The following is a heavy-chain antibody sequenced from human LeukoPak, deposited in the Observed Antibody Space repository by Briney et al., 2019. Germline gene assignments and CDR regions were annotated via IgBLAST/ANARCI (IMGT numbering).Heavy chain of an antibody. CDR2: IYYSGST. CDR3: AVLRDFWSGYYAGYFDY. CDR1: GGSISSYY. Sequence: SETLSLTCTVSGGSISSYYWSWIRQPPGKGLEWIGYIYYSGSTNYNPSLKSRVTISVDTSKNQFSLKLSSVTAADTAVYYCAVLRDFWSGYYAGYFDYWGQGTLVTVSS. V-gene: IGHV4-59*08. D-gene: IGHD3-3*01. J-gene: IGHJ4*02.